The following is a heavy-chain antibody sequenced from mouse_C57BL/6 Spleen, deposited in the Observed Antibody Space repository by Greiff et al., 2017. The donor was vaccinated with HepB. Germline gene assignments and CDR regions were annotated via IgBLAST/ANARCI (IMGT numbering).Heavy chain of an antibody. CDR1: GYSFTGYY. V-gene: IGHV1-42*01. J-gene: IGHJ1*03. D-gene: IGHD2-1*01. CDR3: ARGGNYSYWYFDV. CDR2: INPSTGGT. Sequence: EVQLQQSGPELVKPGASVKISCKASGYSFTGYYMNWVKQSPEKSLEWIGEINPSTGGTTYNQKFKAKATLTVDKSSSTAYMQLKSLTSEDSAVYYCARGGNYSYWYFDVWGTGTTVTVSS.